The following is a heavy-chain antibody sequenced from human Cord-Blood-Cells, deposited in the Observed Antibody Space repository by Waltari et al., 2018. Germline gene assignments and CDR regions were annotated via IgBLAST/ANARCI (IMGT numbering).Heavy chain of an antibody. CDR3: ARGSPMITFGGVIADLYYFDY. CDR2: INHSGST. CDR1: GGSFSGYY. Sequence: QVQLQQWGAGLLKPSETLSLTCAVYGGSFSGYYWRWLRQPPGKGLEWIGEINHSGSTNYNPSLKSRVTISVDTSKNQFSLKLSSVTAADTAVYYCARGSPMITFGGVIADLYYFDYWGQGTLVTVSS. D-gene: IGHD3-16*02. V-gene: IGHV4-34*01. J-gene: IGHJ4*02.